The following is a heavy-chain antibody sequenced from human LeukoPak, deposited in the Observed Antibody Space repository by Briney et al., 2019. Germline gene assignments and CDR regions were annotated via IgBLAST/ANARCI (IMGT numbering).Heavy chain of an antibody. V-gene: IGHV3-15*01. Sequence: GGSLRLSCAASGFTFSNAWMSWVRQAPGKGLEWVGRIKSKTDGGTTDYAAPVKGRFTISRDDSKNTLYLQMNSLKTEDTAVYYCTTDRIYYDFWSGYWVLDYWGQGTLVTVSS. D-gene: IGHD3-3*01. J-gene: IGHJ4*02. CDR1: GFTFSNAW. CDR2: IKSKTDGGTT. CDR3: TTDRIYYDFWSGYWVLDY.